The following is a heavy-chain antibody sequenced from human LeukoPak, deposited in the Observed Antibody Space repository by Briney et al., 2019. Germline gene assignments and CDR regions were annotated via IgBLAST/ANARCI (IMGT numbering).Heavy chain of an antibody. D-gene: IGHD6-19*01. V-gene: IGHV4-34*01. CDR3: ASAHRGLDTSTCFDY. J-gene: IGHJ4*02. CDR2: INHSGST. CDR1: GGSFSGYY. Sequence: KSSETLSLTCAVYGGSFSGYYWSWIRQPPGKGLEWIGEINHSGSTNYNPSLKSRVTISVDTSKNQFSLKLSSATATDTAVYYCASAHRGLDTSTCFDYWGQGTLVTVSS.